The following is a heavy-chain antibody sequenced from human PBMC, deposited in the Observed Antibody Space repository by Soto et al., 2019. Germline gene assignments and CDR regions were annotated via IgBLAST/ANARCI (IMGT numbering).Heavy chain of an antibody. CDR1: GFTFSNAW. D-gene: IGHD6-19*01. CDR3: TTASGWYEYYYYGMDV. J-gene: IGHJ6*02. Sequence: GGSLRLSCAASGFTFSNAWMSWVRQAPGKGLEWVGRIKSKTDGGTTDYAAPVKGRFTISRDDSKNTLYLQMNSLKTEDTAVYYCTTASGWYEYYYYGMDVWGQGTTVTVSS. V-gene: IGHV3-15*01. CDR2: IKSKTDGGTT.